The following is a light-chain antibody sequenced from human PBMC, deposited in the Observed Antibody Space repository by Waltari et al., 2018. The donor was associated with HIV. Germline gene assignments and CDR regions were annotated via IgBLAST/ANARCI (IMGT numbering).Light chain of an antibody. Sequence: DIQMTQSPSSLSASVVDRVTITCRASQTISSYLNWYQQKLGKAPKLLIYGASSLQSGVPSRFSGSGSGTAFTLTISSLQPEDFATYYCQQSFSTPWTFGQGTKVEIK. CDR3: QQSFSTPWT. CDR1: QTISSY. V-gene: IGKV1-39*01. J-gene: IGKJ1*01. CDR2: GAS.